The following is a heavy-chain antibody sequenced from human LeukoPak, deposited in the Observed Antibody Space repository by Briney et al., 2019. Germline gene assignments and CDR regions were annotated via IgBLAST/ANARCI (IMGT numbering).Heavy chain of an antibody. CDR3: AKERSEVVVAATNY. CDR2: ITGGGDTT. D-gene: IGHD2-15*01. J-gene: IGHJ4*02. CDR1: AFTFNSYA. V-gene: IGHV3-23*01. Sequence: PGGSLRLSCAASAFTFNSYAMTWVRQAPGKGLEWVSSITGGGDTTYYADSVRGRFTISRDNSKNTLSLQINSLRAEDTAVYYCAKERSEVVVAATNYWGQGTLVTVSS.